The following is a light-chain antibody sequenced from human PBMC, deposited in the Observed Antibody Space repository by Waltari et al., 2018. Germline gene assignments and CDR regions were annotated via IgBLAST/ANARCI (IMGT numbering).Light chain of an antibody. CDR1: QSVTRSY. Sequence: EIMLTQSPGTLALSPGERATLSCRASQSVTRSYVAWYQQKVGQAPRLLIYAASIRATGIPDRFSGSGSGTDFTLTINRLEPEDFAVYYCQQYGSSPTFGGGTKVEIK. J-gene: IGKJ4*01. V-gene: IGKV3-20*01. CDR2: AAS. CDR3: QQYGSSPT.